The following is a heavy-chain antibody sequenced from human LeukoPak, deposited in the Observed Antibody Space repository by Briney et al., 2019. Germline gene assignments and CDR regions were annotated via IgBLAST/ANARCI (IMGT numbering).Heavy chain of an antibody. J-gene: IGHJ4*02. CDR3: ARDRVSSSWYFDY. Sequence: GGSLRLSCAASGFAFSSYSMNWVRQAPGKGLEWVSSITSSSSYIYYADSVKGRFTISRDNAKNSLYLQMNSLRAEDTAVYYCARDRVSSSWYFDYWGQGTLVTVSS. V-gene: IGHV3-21*01. CDR2: ITSSSSYI. CDR1: GFAFSSYS. D-gene: IGHD6-13*01.